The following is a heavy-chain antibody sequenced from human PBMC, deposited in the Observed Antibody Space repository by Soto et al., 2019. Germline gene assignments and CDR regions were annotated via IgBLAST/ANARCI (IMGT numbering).Heavy chain of an antibody. D-gene: IGHD3-16*01. V-gene: IGHV3-23*01. CDR2: IRGGGDAA. Sequence: EVQLLESGGGLVQPGGSLRLSCAGSGFTFINYAMNWVRQVPGKGLEWVSSIRGGGDAAFFPDSVRGRFTISRDNSKNTVTLQMNSLGVDDTAVYYCARKILGSTSRPNYWYFDVWGRGTLVTVSS. CDR3: ARKILGSTSRPNYWYFDV. CDR1: GFTFINYA. J-gene: IGHJ2*01.